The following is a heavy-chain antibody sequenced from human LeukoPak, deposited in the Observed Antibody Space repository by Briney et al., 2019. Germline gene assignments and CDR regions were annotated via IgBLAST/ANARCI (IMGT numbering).Heavy chain of an antibody. CDR3: ARAPLPGYSSSWYVGSRENWFDP. J-gene: IGHJ5*02. Sequence: GGSLRLSCAASGFTFTNYWMNWLRQAPGKGLEWVANIKQDGGAKNYVDSVKGRFTISRDNAKNSLYLQMNSLRVEDTAVYYCARAPLPGYSSSWYVGSRENWFDPWGQGTLVTVSS. CDR2: IKQDGGAK. D-gene: IGHD6-13*01. V-gene: IGHV3-7*01. CDR1: GFTFTNYW.